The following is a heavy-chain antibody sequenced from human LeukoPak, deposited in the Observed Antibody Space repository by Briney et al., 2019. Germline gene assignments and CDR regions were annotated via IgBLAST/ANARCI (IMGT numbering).Heavy chain of an antibody. CDR3: ARGPTRNDVVGWGYYFDY. CDR2: INPNSGGT. V-gene: IGHV1-2*04. Sequence: ASVKVSCKASGYTFTGYYMHWVRQAPGQGLEWMGWINPNSGGTNYAQKVQGWVTMTRDTSISTAYMEVSRQRSDDTAVYYCARGPTRNDVVGWGYYFDYWGQGSLVSVSS. D-gene: IGHD1-1*01. J-gene: IGHJ4*02. CDR1: GYTFTGYY.